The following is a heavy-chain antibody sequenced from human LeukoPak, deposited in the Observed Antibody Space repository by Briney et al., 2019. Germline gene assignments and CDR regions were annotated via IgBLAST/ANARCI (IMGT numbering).Heavy chain of an antibody. D-gene: IGHD6-19*01. V-gene: IGHV4-31*03. CDR3: ARGGEDSSGWNWFDP. CDR1: GGSISNGDHY. CDR2: IYYSGST. Sequence: TLSLTCTVSGGSISNGDHYWSWIRQHPGKGLEWIGHIYYSGSTYYNPSLKSRGIISVETSKNQFSLKLSSVTAADTAVYYCARGGEDSSGWNWFDPWGQGTLVTVSS. J-gene: IGHJ5*02.